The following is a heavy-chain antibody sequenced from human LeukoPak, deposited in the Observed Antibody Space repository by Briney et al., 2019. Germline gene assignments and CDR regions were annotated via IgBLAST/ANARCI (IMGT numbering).Heavy chain of an antibody. V-gene: IGHV3-74*01. CDR1: GFTFISYW. Sequence: QPGGSLRLSCAASGFTFISYWMHWVRQAPEKGLVWVSRINGYGSSTDFADSVKGRFTISRDNAKNTLYLQMNGLRAEDTAVYYCARDAPGNTALDYWGQGTLVTVSS. J-gene: IGHJ4*02. D-gene: IGHD5-18*01. CDR2: INGYGSST. CDR3: ARDAPGNTALDY.